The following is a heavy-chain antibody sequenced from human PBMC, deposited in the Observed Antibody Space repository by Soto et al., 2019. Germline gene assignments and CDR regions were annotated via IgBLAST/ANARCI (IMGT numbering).Heavy chain of an antibody. D-gene: IGHD2-15*01. V-gene: IGHV3-30*03. Sequence: GGSLRLSCAASGFTFSSYGMHWVRQAPGKGLEWLSLISYDGSNKYYADSVKGRFTVSRDTSRNMLFLQMSSLRTEDTAVYYCAGEHCSGGSCYAIYDFDYWGLGTLVTVSS. CDR3: AGEHCSGGSCYAIYDFDY. CDR2: ISYDGSNK. CDR1: GFTFSSYG. J-gene: IGHJ4*02.